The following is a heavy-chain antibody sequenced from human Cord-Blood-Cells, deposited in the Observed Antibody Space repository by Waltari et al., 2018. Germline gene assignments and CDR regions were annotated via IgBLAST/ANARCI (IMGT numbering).Heavy chain of an antibody. Sequence: QVQLQQWGAGLLKPSETLSLTCAVYGGSFSGYYWSWIRQPPGKGLEWIGEINHSGSTNYNPAPKGRVTLSVDTSQNPFSLKLSSVTAADTAVYYCASTLYCSSTSCNNNWFDPWGQGTLVTVSS. CDR1: GGSFSGYY. J-gene: IGHJ5*02. CDR3: ASTLYCSSTSCNNNWFDP. V-gene: IGHV4-34*01. CDR2: INHSGST. D-gene: IGHD2-2*02.